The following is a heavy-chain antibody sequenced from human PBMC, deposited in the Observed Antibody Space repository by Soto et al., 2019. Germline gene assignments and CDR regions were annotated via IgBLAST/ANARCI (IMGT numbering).Heavy chain of an antibody. D-gene: IGHD2-2*01. CDR1: GFTFSSYA. Sequence: GALRLSCAASGFTFSSYAMSWVRQAPGKGLEWVSAISGSGGSTYYADSVKGRFTISRDNSKNTLYLQMNSLRAEDTAVYYCATAPLLPLGYCSSTSCHHLRTFDYWGQGTLVTVSS. CDR2: ISGSGGST. V-gene: IGHV3-23*01. CDR3: ATAPLLPLGYCSSTSCHHLRTFDY. J-gene: IGHJ4*02.